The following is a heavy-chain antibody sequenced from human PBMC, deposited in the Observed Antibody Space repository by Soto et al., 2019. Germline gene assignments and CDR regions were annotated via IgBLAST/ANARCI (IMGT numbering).Heavy chain of an antibody. Sequence: ESGGGVVQPGRSLRLSCAASGFTFSSYGMHWVRQAPGKGLEWVAVISYDGSNKYYADSVKGRFTISRDNSKNTLYLQMNSLRAEDTAVYYCAKDANGFDPWGQGTLVTVSS. J-gene: IGHJ5*02. CDR2: ISYDGSNK. D-gene: IGHD2-8*01. V-gene: IGHV3-30*18. CDR1: GFTFSSYG. CDR3: AKDANGFDP.